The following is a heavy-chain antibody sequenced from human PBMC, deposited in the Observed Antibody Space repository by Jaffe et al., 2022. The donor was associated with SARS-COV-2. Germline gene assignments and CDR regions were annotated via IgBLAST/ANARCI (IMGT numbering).Heavy chain of an antibody. J-gene: IGHJ3*02. CDR1: GFTFSSYW. V-gene: IGHV3-7*01. CDR2: IKQDGSEI. Sequence: EVQLVESGGGLVQPGGSLRLSCAAPGFTFSSYWMIWVRQAPGKGLEWVATIKQDGSEIYYVDSVKGRFTISRDNAKNSLYLQMNSLRAEDTAVYYCVRDRDFIDGSRHYDALDIWGQGTKVTVSS. D-gene: IGHD3-22*01. CDR3: VRDRDFIDGSRHYDALDI.